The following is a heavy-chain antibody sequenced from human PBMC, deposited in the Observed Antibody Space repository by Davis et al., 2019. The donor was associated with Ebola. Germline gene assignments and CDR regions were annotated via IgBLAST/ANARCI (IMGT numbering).Heavy chain of an antibody. J-gene: IGHJ4*02. D-gene: IGHD6-19*01. CDR1: GFTVSTKY. CDR3: ATSSVAIAVAGTFDF. CDR2: IYSGGST. V-gene: IGHV3-53*01. Sequence: PGGSLRLSCAASGFTVSTKYMSWVRQAPGKGLEWVSVIYSGGSTYYADSVKGRFTISRDNSKNTLYLQMNSLRAEDTAVYYCATSSVAIAVAGTFDFWGQGTLVTVSS.